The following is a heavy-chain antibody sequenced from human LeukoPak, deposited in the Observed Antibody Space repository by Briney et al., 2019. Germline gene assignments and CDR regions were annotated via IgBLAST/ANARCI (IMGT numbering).Heavy chain of an antibody. CDR3: ARGGHIVVVPASPDY. V-gene: IGHV1-2*02. D-gene: IGHD2-2*01. Sequence: GESLKISCKASGYPFTGYYMHWVRQAPGQGLEWMGWINPNSGGTNYAQKFQGRVTMTRDTSISTAYMELSRLRSDDTAVYYCARGGHIVVVPASPDYWGQGTLVTVSS. CDR2: INPNSGGT. J-gene: IGHJ4*02. CDR1: GYPFTGYY.